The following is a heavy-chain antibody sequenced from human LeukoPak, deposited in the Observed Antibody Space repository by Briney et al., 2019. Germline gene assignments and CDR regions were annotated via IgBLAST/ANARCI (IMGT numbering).Heavy chain of an antibody. Sequence: ASVKVSCKASGYTFTGYGISWVRQAPGQGLEWMGWISAYTGNTNYAQKLQGRVTMTTDTSTSTAYMELRSLRSDDTAVYYCARASGKYSSSSESSYFDYWGQGTLVTVSS. CDR3: ARASGKYSSSSESSYFDY. V-gene: IGHV1-18*01. J-gene: IGHJ4*02. CDR1: GYTFTGYG. D-gene: IGHD6-6*01. CDR2: ISAYTGNT.